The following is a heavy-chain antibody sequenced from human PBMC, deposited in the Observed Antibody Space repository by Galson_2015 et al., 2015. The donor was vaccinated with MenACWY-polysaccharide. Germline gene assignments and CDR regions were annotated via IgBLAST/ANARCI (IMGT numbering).Heavy chain of an antibody. CDR1: GDSTRSGGYY. V-gene: IGHV4-31*03. J-gene: IGHJ4*02. Sequence: TLSLTCNVSGDSTRSGGYYWSWIRQHPGKGLEWMGYIHYRGSTSYNPSLKSRLLISGDASNGQFSLKLSSVTAADMAVYYCARYNIAAGDFDYWGQGALVTVSS. CDR2: IHYRGST. D-gene: IGHD6-25*01. CDR3: ARYNIAAGDFDY.